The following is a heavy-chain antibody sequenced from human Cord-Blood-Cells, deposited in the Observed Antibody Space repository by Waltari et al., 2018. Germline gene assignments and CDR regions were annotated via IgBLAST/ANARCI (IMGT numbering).Heavy chain of an antibody. D-gene: IGHD1-26*01. J-gene: IGHJ4*02. V-gene: IGHV3-30-3*01. CDR2: ISYDGSNK. CDR1: GFTFSSYP. Sequence: QVQLVESGGGVVQPGRSLRLSCAASGFTFSSYPMHWVRQAPGKGLEWVAVISYDGSNKYYADSVKGRFTISRDNSKNTLYLQMNSLRAEDTAVYYCARDGANYYFDYWGQGTLVTVSS. CDR3: ARDGANYYFDY.